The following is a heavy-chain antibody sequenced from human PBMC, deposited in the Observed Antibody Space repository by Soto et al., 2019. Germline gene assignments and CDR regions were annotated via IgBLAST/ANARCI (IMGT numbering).Heavy chain of an antibody. Sequence: SETLSLTCTVSGGSITSSSYYWGWIRQPPGKGLEWIGSIYYSGSTYYNPSLKSRVTISVDTSKNQFSLKLSSVTAADTAVYYCARGQVVAAQHWGQGTLVTVSS. CDR1: GGSITSSSYY. J-gene: IGHJ4*02. V-gene: IGHV4-39*07. CDR2: IYYSGST. CDR3: ARGQVVAAQH. D-gene: IGHD2-15*01.